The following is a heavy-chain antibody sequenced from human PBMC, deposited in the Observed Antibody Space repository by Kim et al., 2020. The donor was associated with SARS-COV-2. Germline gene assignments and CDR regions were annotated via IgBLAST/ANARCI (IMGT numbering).Heavy chain of an antibody. CDR3: ARDRWLPRRAFDY. CDR2: INAGNGNT. CDR1: GYTFTSYA. J-gene: IGHJ4*02. D-gene: IGHD5-12*01. V-gene: IGHV1-3*01. Sequence: ASVKVSCKASGYTFTSYAMHWVRQAPGQRLEWMGWINAGNGNTKYSQKFQGRVTITRDIYASTAYMELSSLRSEDTAVYYCARDRWLPRRAFDYWGQGTLVTVSS.